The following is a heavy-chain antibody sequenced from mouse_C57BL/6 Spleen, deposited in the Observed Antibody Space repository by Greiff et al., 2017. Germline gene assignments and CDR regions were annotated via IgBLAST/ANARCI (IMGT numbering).Heavy chain of an antibody. J-gene: IGHJ2*01. D-gene: IGHD4-1*01. CDR3: ARLNWDDDY. V-gene: IGHV1-81*01. CDR2: IYPRSGNT. CDR1: GYTFTSYG. Sequence: LVESGAELARPGASVKLSCKASGYTFTSYGISWVKQRTGQGLEWIGEIYPRSGNTYYNEKFKGKATLTADKSSSTAYMELRSLTSEDSAGYCCARLNWDDDYWGQGTTLTVSS.